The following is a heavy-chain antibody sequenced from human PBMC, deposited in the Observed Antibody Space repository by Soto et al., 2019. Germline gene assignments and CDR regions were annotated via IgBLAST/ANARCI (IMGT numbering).Heavy chain of an antibody. CDR3: AREITMVRGVPYYYYGMDV. J-gene: IGHJ6*02. CDR2: IHHSGTT. CDR1: GYSISSGDY. D-gene: IGHD3-10*01. V-gene: IGHV4-38-2*01. Sequence: PAETLSLTCAVSGYSISSGDYWGWIGQPPGKGLEWIGNIHHSGTTYYNPSLKSRVTISIDRSKNQFSLKLSSVTAADTAVYYCAREITMVRGVPYYYYGMDVWGQGTTVT.